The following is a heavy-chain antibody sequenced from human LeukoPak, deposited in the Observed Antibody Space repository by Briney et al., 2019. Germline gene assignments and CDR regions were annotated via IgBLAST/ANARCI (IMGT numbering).Heavy chain of an antibody. CDR3: ARGYVVAEGYGMDV. Sequence: TSETLSLTCTVSGGSISGSSYYWSWIRQPPGKGLEWIGYIYYSGSTNYNPSLKSRVTISVDTSKNQFSLKLSSVTAADTAVYYCARGYVVAEGYGMDVWGQGTTVTVSS. J-gene: IGHJ6*02. CDR1: GGSISGSSYY. V-gene: IGHV4-61*01. D-gene: IGHD2-2*01. CDR2: IYYSGST.